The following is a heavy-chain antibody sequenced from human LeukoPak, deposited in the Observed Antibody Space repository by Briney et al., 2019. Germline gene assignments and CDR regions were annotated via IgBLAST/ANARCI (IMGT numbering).Heavy chain of an antibody. CDR3: ARRVIVGATDYFDY. CDR1: GGSISSSSYY. Sequence: SETLSLTCTVSGGSISSSSYYWGWIRQPPGKGLEWIGSIYYSGSTYYNPSLKSRVTISVDTSKNQFSLKLSSVTAAHTAVYYCARRVIVGATDYFDYGGRGTLVTVSS. CDR2: IYYSGST. V-gene: IGHV4-39*01. D-gene: IGHD1-26*01. J-gene: IGHJ4*02.